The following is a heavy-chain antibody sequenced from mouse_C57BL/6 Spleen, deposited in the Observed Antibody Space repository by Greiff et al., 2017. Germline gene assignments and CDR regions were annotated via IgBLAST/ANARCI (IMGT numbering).Heavy chain of an antibody. Sequence: EVQLQQSGAELVRPGASVKLSCTASGFNIKDDYMHWVKQRPEKGLEWIGWIDTENGDTAYASKFQGKATITADTSSITAYLQLISLTSEDTAVYYCTCNYWFAYWGQGTLVTVSA. D-gene: IGHD2-1*01. J-gene: IGHJ3*01. CDR2: IDTENGDT. V-gene: IGHV14-4*01. CDR3: TCNYWFAY. CDR1: GFNIKDDY.